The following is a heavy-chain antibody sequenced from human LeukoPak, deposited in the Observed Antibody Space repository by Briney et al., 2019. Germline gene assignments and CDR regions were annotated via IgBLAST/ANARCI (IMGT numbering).Heavy chain of an antibody. J-gene: IGHJ4*02. CDR1: GFTVSSNY. CDR2: IYSGGST. CDR3: AKDGLDIAPAGYFDH. Sequence: GGSLRLSCAVSGFTVSSNYMSWVRQAPGKGLEWVSVIYSGGSTFCADSVKGRFTTSRDISKNTLSLQMNSLRGEDTAVYYCAKDGLDIAPAGYFDHWGRGTLVTVSS. V-gene: IGHV3-53*05. D-gene: IGHD6-13*01.